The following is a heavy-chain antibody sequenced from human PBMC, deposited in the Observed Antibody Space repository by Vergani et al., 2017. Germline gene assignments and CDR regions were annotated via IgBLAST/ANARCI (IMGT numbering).Heavy chain of an antibody. D-gene: IGHD6-13*01. J-gene: IGHJ5*02. Sequence: EVQLVESGGGLVQPGGSLRLSCAASGFTVSSNYMSWVRQAPGKGLEWVSFIYSGGSTYYADSVKGRFTISRDNSKNTLYLQMNSLRAEDTAVYYCARGVYGSNWYFDPWGQGTLVTVSS. CDR1: GFTVSSNY. V-gene: IGHV3-66*02. CDR2: IYSGGST. CDR3: ARGVYGSNWYFDP.